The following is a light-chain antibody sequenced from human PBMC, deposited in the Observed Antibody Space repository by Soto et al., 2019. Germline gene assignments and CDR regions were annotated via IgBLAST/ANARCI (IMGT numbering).Light chain of an antibody. CDR2: EAS. J-gene: IGKJ4*01. V-gene: IGKV1-5*03. Sequence: DIQMTQSPSTLPASVGDRVTITCRASQSISSWLAWYQQKPGKAPKLLMYEASTLDGGVPSRFSGSGYGTDFTLTISSLQPDDLATYYYQQYNSYPLTFGGGTKVEIK. CDR3: QQYNSYPLT. CDR1: QSISSW.